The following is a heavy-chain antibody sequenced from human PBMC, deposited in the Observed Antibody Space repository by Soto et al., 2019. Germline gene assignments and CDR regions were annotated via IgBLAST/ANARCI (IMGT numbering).Heavy chain of an antibody. D-gene: IGHD2-2*01. V-gene: IGHV1-69*13. CDR1: GGTFSSYA. J-gene: IGHJ5*02. Sequence: GASVKVSCKASGGTFSSYAISWVRQAPGQGLGWMGGIIPIFGTANYAQKFQGRVTITADESTSTAYMELSSLRSEDTAVYYCARAVPNCSSTSCYGEIYRNGENNWFDPWGQGTLVTVSS. CDR2: IIPIFGTA. CDR3: ARAVPNCSSTSCYGEIYRNGENNWFDP.